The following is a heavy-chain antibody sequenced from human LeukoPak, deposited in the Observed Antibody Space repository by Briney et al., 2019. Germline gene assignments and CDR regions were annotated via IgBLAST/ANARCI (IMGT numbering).Heavy chain of an antibody. V-gene: IGHV4-59*01. CDR3: ARERRWFGELLGAFDI. Sequence: SETLSLTCTVSGGSISSYYWSWIRQPPGKGLEWIGYIYYSGSTNYNPSLKSRVTISVDTSKNQFSLKLCSVTAADTAVYYCARERRWFGELLGAFDIWGQGTMVTVSS. D-gene: IGHD3-10*01. J-gene: IGHJ3*02. CDR2: IYYSGST. CDR1: GGSISSYY.